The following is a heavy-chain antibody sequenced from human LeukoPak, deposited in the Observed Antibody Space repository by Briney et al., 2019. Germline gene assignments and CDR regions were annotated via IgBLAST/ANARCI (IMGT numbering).Heavy chain of an antibody. Sequence: ASVKVSCKASGYTFTSYGISWVRQAPGQGLEWMGWISAYNGNTNYAQKLQGRVTMTTDTSTSTAYMELRSLRSDDTAVYYCARKGVYSSGWYRTHYYGMDVWGQGTTVTVSS. CDR1: GYTFTSYG. CDR2: ISAYNGNT. CDR3: ARKGVYSSGWYRTHYYGMDV. V-gene: IGHV1-18*01. J-gene: IGHJ6*02. D-gene: IGHD6-19*01.